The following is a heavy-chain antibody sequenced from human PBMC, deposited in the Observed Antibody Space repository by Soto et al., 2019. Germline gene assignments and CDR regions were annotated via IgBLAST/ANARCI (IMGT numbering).Heavy chain of an antibody. D-gene: IGHD5-18*01. CDR2: IPYGGST. CDR1: GGSINSGGYC. CDR3: SRGILV. J-gene: IGHJ4*02. V-gene: IGHV4-31*01. Sequence: QVQLQESGPGLVKPSQTLSLTCTVSGGSINSGGYCWSWIRQHPGKGLDWIGCIPYGGSTSYNPSLKSLVTIAVDTSKNQFSLRLTSVTAADTAVYFCSRGILVWGQGALITFSS.